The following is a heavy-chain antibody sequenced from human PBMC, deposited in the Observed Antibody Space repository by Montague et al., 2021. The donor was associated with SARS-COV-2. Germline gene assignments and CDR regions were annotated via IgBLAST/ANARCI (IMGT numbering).Heavy chain of an antibody. J-gene: IGHJ3*02. CDR3: ASPTYYYDSSGPDAFDI. D-gene: IGHD3-22*01. CDR2: IYYSGST. Sequence: SETLSLTCTVSGGSISSSNYYWGWIRQPPGKGLEWIGSIYYSGSTYYNPSLESRVTIFVDTSKNQFSLKLSSVTAADTAVYYCASPTYYYDSSGPDAFDIWGQGTMVTVSS. V-gene: IGHV4-39*01. CDR1: GGSISSSNYY.